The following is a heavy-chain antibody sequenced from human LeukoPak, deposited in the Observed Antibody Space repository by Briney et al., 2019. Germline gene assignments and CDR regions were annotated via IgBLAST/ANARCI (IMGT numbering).Heavy chain of an antibody. CDR3: ARAGGGGKLGDFDY. CDR2: IYYSGST. CDR1: SGSISSYY. J-gene: IGHJ4*02. Sequence: PSETLSLTCTVSSGSISSYYWSWIRQPPGKGLEWIGYIYYSGSTNYNPSLKSRVTISIDTSKNQFSLKLSSVTAADTAVYYCARAGGGGKLGDFDYWGQGTLVTVSS. V-gene: IGHV4-59*01. D-gene: IGHD4-23*01.